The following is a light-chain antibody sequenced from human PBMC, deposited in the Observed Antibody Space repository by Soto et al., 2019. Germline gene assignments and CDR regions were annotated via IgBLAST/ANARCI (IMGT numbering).Light chain of an antibody. Sequence: EFVVTQSAGTLPLSPRERATLXCIASQSVSNNYLAWYQQKPGQAPRLLIYDASNRATGIPARFSGSGSGTDFTLTISSLEPEDFAVYYCQQRSNWQGATFGGGTNVDVK. V-gene: IGKV3D-11*02. CDR3: QQRSNWQGAT. CDR2: DAS. J-gene: IGKJ4*01. CDR1: QSVSNNY.